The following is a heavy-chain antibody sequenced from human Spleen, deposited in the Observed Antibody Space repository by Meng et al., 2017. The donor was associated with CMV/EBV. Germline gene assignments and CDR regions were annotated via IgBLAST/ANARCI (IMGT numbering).Heavy chain of an antibody. CDR3: ASATYCSSTSCYKYFDY. V-gene: IGHV1-69*05. J-gene: IGHJ4*02. CDR1: CSSYA. D-gene: IGHD2-2*02. Sequence: CSSYAISWVGQAPGQGLEWVGGIIPIFGTANYAQKCQGRVTMTTDESTSTAYMELSSLRSEDTAVYYCASATYCSSTSCYKYFDYWGQGTLVTVSS. CDR2: IIPIFGTA.